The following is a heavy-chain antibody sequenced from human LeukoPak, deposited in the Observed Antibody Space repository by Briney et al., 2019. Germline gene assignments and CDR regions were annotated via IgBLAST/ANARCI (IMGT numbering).Heavy chain of an antibody. CDR3: ARDVNYYDSSPLGFDI. J-gene: IGHJ3*02. V-gene: IGHV3-30*03. D-gene: IGHD3-22*01. Sequence: GGSLRLSCAASGFTFRSYGMHWVRQAPGKGLEWVAVISYDGSDKYYADSVKGRFTISRDNSKNTLYLQMNSLRPEDTAVYYCARDVNYYDSSPLGFDIWGQGTMVSVS. CDR2: ISYDGSDK. CDR1: GFTFRSYG.